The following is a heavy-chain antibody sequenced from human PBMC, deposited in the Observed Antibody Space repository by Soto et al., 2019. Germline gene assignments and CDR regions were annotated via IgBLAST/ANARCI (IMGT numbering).Heavy chain of an antibody. CDR3: AKGTYYYDSSGYYGY. J-gene: IGHJ4*02. CDR2: ISGSGGST. Sequence: EVQLLESGGGLVQPGGSLRLSCAASGFTFSSYAMSWVRQAPGKGLEWVSAISGSGGSTYYADSVKGRFTISRDNSKNTLYLQMNSLRADDTAVYYFAKGTYYYDSSGYYGYWGQGTLVTVSS. D-gene: IGHD3-22*01. CDR1: GFTFSSYA. V-gene: IGHV3-23*01.